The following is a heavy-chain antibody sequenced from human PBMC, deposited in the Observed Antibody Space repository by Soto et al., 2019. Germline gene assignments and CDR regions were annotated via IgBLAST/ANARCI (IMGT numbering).Heavy chain of an antibody. CDR2: ISWDSGKI. V-gene: IGHV3-9*01. J-gene: IGHJ1*01. CDR3: GKDKRSRYGDYKHTVFKP. Sequence: PGGSMRLSCAASGFSLDDFAMHWVRQAPGKGLEWVSSISWDSGKIGYADSVTGRFSVSRDNAKNCLFLQMSSLKPEDTAFYFFGKDKRSRYGDYKHTVFKPWAQATLVTVTS. CDR1: GFSLDDFA. D-gene: IGHD4-17*01.